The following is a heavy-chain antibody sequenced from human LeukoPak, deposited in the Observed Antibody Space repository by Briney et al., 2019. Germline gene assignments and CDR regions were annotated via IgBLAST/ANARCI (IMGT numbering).Heavy chain of an antibody. CDR1: GGTFSSYA. Sequence: GASVKVSCKASGGTFSSYAISWVRQAPGQGLEWMGGIIPIFGTANYAQKFQGRVTITADESTSTAYMELSSLRSEDTAVYYCARGYYSSSWYDYYYYYMDVWGKGTTVTISS. V-gene: IGHV1-69*13. CDR3: ARGYYSSSWYDYYYYYMDV. D-gene: IGHD6-13*01. J-gene: IGHJ6*03. CDR2: IIPIFGTA.